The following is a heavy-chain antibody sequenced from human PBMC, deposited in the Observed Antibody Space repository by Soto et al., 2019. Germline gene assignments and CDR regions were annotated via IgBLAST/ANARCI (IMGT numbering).Heavy chain of an antibody. J-gene: IGHJ4*02. CDR2: ISYDGSNK. CDR1: GFTFSSYG. CDR3: AKEENGRWFGELFF. V-gene: IGHV3-30*18. Sequence: GGSLRLSCAASGFTFSSYGMHWVRQAPGKGLEWVAVISYDGSNKYYADSVKGRFTISRDNSKNTLYLQMNSLRAEDTAVYYCAKEENGRWFGELFFWGQGTLVTVSS. D-gene: IGHD3-10*01.